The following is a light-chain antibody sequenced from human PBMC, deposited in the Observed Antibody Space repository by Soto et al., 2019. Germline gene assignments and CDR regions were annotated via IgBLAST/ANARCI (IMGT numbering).Light chain of an antibody. CDR2: DVS. J-gene: IGLJ1*01. CDR1: SSDVGGYNY. CDR3: SSYTTSNTRQIV. V-gene: IGLV2-14*03. Sequence: QSVLTQPASVSGSPGQSITVSCTRTSSDVGGYNYVSWYQHHPGKAPKLMIFDVSNRPSGVSNRFSGSKSGNTASPTISGLQPEDEADYYCSSYTTSNTRQIVFGTGTKVTVL.